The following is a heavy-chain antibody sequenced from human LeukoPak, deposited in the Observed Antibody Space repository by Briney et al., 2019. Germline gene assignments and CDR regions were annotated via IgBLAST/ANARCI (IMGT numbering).Heavy chain of an antibody. J-gene: IGHJ6*02. Sequence: GGSLRLSCAASGFTFDDYTMHWVRQAPGKGLEWVSLISWDGGSTYYADSVKGRFTISRDNSKNSLYLQMNSLRTEDTALYYCAKDLAAARYYYYGMDVWGQGTTVTVSS. CDR1: GFTFDDYT. D-gene: IGHD6-13*01. V-gene: IGHV3-43*01. CDR3: AKDLAAARYYYYGMDV. CDR2: ISWDGGST.